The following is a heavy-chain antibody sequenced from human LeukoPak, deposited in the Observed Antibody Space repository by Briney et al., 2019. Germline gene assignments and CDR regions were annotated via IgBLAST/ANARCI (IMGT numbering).Heavy chain of an antibody. V-gene: IGHV3-30*02. CDR2: IRYDGSNK. CDR3: ARDSGFSGTQRGEY. D-gene: IGHD3/OR15-3a*01. Sequence: GGSLRLSCAASGFTFSSYGMHWVRQAPGKGLEWVAFIRYDGSNKYYADSVKGRFTISRDNSKNTLYLQMNSLRAEDTAVYYCARDSGFSGTQRGEYWGQGTLVTVSS. CDR1: GFTFSSYG. J-gene: IGHJ4*02.